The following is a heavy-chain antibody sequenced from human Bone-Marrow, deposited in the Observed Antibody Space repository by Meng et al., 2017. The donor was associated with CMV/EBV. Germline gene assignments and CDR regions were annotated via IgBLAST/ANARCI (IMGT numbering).Heavy chain of an antibody. CDR1: GFTFSDHY. D-gene: IGHD2-2*02. Sequence: GASLKISCASSGFTFSDHYMDWVRQAPGKGLEWVGRTRNKANSYTTEYAASVKGRFTISRDDSKNSLYLQMNSPKTEDTAVYYCARGPVEYCSSTSCYRFNAFDIWGQGPMVTVSS. CDR2: TRNKANSYTT. CDR3: ARGPVEYCSSTSCYRFNAFDI. J-gene: IGHJ3*02. V-gene: IGHV3-72*01.